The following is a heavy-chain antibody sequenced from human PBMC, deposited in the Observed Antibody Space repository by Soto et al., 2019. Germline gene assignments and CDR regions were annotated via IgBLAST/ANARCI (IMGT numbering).Heavy chain of an antibody. CDR3: AHSPEYCTNGVCYGISNWFDP. V-gene: IGHV2-5*02. D-gene: IGHD2-8*01. J-gene: IGHJ5*02. CDR1: GFSLSTSGVG. CDR2: IYWDDDK. Sequence: SGPTLVKPTQTLTLTCTFSGFSLSTSGVGVGWIRQPPGKALEWLALIYWDDDKRYSPSLKSRLTITKDTSKNQGVLKMTNMDPVDTATYYCAHSPEYCTNGVCYGISNWFDPWGQGTLVTVSS.